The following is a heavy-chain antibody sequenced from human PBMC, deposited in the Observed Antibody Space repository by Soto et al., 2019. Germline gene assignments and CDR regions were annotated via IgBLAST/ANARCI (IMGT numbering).Heavy chain of an antibody. V-gene: IGHV1-46*01. Sequence: EASVKVSCKASGYTFTSYYMHWVRQAPGQGLEWMGIINPSGGSTSYAQKFQGRVTMTRDTSTSTVYMELSSLRSEDTAVYYCARDGSGGSYEPPTDFDYWGQGTLVTVSS. CDR2: INPSGGST. D-gene: IGHD2-15*01. J-gene: IGHJ4*02. CDR1: GYTFTSYY. CDR3: ARDGSGGSYEPPTDFDY.